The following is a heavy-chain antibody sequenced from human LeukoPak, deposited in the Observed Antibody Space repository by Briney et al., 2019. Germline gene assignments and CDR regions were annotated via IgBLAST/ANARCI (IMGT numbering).Heavy chain of an antibody. J-gene: IGHJ4*02. V-gene: IGHV1-18*01. CDR1: GYTFTGYG. CDR2: ISAYNGNT. Sequence: ASVKVSCKASGYTFTGYGISWVRQAPGQGLERMGWISAYNGNTSYAQKLQGRVTMTTDTSTSTAYMELRSLRSDDTAVYYCARVPVDLVVVIADTYYFDYWGQGTLVTVSS. CDR3: ARVPVDLVVVIADTYYFDY. D-gene: IGHD3-22*01.